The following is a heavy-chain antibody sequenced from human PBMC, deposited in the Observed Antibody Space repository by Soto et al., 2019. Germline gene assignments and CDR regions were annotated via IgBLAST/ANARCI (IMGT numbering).Heavy chain of an antibody. J-gene: IGHJ6*02. V-gene: IGHV1-18*01. CDR1: GYTFTSYG. CDR2: ISAYNGNT. Sequence: VASVKVSCKASGYTFTSYGISWVRQAPGQGLEWMGWISAYNGNTNYAQKLQGRVTMTTDTSTSTAYMELRSLRSDDTAVYYCASRKHCSGGSCYSDDYYYGMDVWGQGTTVTVSS. D-gene: IGHD2-15*01. CDR3: ASRKHCSGGSCYSDDYYYGMDV.